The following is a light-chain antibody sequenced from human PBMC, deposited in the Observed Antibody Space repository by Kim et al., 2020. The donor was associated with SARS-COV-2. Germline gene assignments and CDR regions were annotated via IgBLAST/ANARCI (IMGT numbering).Light chain of an antibody. CDR2: DAS. J-gene: IGKJ5*01. Sequence: GDRVTITCRASQSINSWLAWYQQKPGKAPNLLIYDASSLESGVPSRFSGSGSGTEFTLTIVSLQPDDFATYYCQQYESYPITFGQGTRLEIK. CDR1: QSINSW. V-gene: IGKV1-5*01. CDR3: QQYESYPIT.